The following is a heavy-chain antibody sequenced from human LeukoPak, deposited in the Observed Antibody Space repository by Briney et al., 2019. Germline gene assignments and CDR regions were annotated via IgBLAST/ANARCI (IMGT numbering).Heavy chain of an antibody. V-gene: IGHV3-74*01. CDR1: GFTFSSYW. CDR3: ASYLTSIPSGMDV. CDR2: ISTDGSSR. Sequence: GGSLTHSCAASGFTFSSYWMHWLRQEPRKGLVWVSRISTDGSSRSYADSVKGRFTISRDNGKNTLYLQMNSLRAEDTAVYYCASYLTSIPSGMDVWGQGATVTVSS. J-gene: IGHJ6*02. D-gene: IGHD2/OR15-2a*01.